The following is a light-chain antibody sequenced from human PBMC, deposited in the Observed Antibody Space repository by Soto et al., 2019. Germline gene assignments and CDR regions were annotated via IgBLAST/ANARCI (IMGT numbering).Light chain of an antibody. Sequence: EIVITQSPATLSESPAEGVLLPNSASQSGSGKLAWYQQKPGQAPRLLIYGASNSATGIPDRFSGSGSGTDFTLTTSRLEPEAFAVYYCQQYGSPGTFGQGTRVDIK. CDR2: GAS. CDR1: QSGSGK. CDR3: QQYGSPGT. J-gene: IGKJ1*01. V-gene: IGKV3-20*01.